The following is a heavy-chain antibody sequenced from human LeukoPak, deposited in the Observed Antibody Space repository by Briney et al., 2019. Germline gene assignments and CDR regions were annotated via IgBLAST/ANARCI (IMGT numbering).Heavy chain of an antibody. CDR1: GFTFSSYW. CDR3: ARSGGWEGDYFDY. D-gene: IGHD6-19*01. Sequence: GGSLRLSCAASGFTFSSYWMSWVRQAPGKGLEWVANIKQDGSEKYYVDSVKGRFTISRDNAKNSLYLQMDSLRAEDTAVYYCARSGGWEGDYFDYWGQGTLVTVSS. J-gene: IGHJ4*02. V-gene: IGHV3-7*03. CDR2: IKQDGSEK.